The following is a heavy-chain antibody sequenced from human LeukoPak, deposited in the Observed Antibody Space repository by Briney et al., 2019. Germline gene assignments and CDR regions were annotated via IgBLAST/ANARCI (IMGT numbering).Heavy chain of an antibody. Sequence: SETLSLTCTVSGGSISGFYWSWIRQAPGRGLKWIGYIHYSGSTNYSPSLNSRVTISVDTSKNQFSLKLSSVSAADTAVYYCARDSSGYDSSWYFDFWGRGTLVTVSS. CDR3: ARDSSGYDSSWYFDF. J-gene: IGHJ2*01. D-gene: IGHD3-9*01. CDR1: GGSISGFY. V-gene: IGHV4-59*01. CDR2: IHYSGST.